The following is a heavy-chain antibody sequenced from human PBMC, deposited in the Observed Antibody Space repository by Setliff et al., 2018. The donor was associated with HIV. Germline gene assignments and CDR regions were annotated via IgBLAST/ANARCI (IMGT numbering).Heavy chain of an antibody. CDR3: ATHQGFLGSGIHWFDP. CDR1: GYTIVSYD. CDR2: MNPNSGNT. V-gene: IGHV1-8*02. J-gene: IGHJ5*02. D-gene: IGHD3-10*01. Sequence: ASVKVSCKASGYTIVSYDINWVRQAPGQGIEWMGWMNPNSGNTAYAQKFQGRLTMTRDTSKTTSDMELRSLTSEDTALYYCATHQGFLGSGIHWFDPWGQGTLVTVSS.